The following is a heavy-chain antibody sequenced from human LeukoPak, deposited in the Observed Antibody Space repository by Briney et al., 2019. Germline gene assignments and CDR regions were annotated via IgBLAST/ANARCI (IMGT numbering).Heavy chain of an antibody. CDR2: IIGSGLST. CDR3: AKGGGYSSRWYFDY. V-gene: IGHV3-23*01. CDR1: GFTFSDYY. J-gene: IGHJ4*02. Sequence: GGCLRLSCAASGFTFSDYYMSWIRQAPGKGLEWVSSIIGSGLSTYYADSVKGRFTVSRDNSKNTLYLQMSSLRAEDTALYYCAKGGGYSSRWYFDYWGQGTLVTVSS. D-gene: IGHD6-13*01.